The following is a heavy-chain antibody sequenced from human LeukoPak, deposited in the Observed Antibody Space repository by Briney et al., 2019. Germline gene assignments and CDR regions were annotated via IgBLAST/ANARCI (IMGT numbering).Heavy chain of an antibody. CDR3: ARGVSSGWFNWFDP. CDR2: ISSYNGNT. D-gene: IGHD6-19*01. CDR1: GYTFTSYG. Sequence: GASVKVSCKASGYTFTSYGINWVRQAPGQGLEWMGWISSYNGNTNYAQKLQGRVTMTTDTSTSTANMELRSLRSEDTAVYYCARGVSSGWFNWFDPWGQGTLVTVSS. V-gene: IGHV1-18*01. J-gene: IGHJ5*02.